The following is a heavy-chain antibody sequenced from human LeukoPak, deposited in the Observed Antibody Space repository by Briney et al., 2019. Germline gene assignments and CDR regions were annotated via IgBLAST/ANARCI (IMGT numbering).Heavy chain of an antibody. J-gene: IGHJ4*02. Sequence: PGGSLRLSCAASGFTFTNYEMNWVRQAPGKGLEWVSCITTSGRTIYYADSVKGRFTISRDNAKNSVFLQMNSLRAEDTAVYYCARGSTSWYYFDYWGQGTLVTVSS. D-gene: IGHD2-2*01. CDR1: GFTFTNYE. V-gene: IGHV3-48*03. CDR2: ITTSGRTI. CDR3: ARGSTSWYYFDY.